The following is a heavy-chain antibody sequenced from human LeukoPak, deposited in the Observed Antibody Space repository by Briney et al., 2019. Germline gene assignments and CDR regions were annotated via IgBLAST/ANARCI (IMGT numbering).Heavy chain of an antibody. CDR3: ARDEGLWFKIAGYFDY. Sequence: GGSLRLSCAASGFTFSSYWMSWVRQAPGKGMEWVANIKQDGSGKYYVDSVKGRFIITRDNAKNSLYLQMNSLRAEDTAVYYCARDEGLWFKIAGYFDYWGQGTLVTVSS. CDR1: GFTFSSYW. J-gene: IGHJ4*02. D-gene: IGHD5-18*01. V-gene: IGHV3-7*01. CDR2: IKQDGSGK.